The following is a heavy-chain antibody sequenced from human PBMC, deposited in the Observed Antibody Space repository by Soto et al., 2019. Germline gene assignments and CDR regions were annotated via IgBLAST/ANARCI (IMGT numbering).Heavy chain of an antibody. Sequence: ASVKVSCKASGGTFSSYAISWVRQAPGQGLEWMGWMNPNSGNTGYAQKFQGRVTMTRNTSISTAYMELSSLRSEDTAVYYCARGPGDSGYYYGWGQGTLVTVSS. CDR2: MNPNSGNT. V-gene: IGHV1-8*02. J-gene: IGHJ4*02. D-gene: IGHD3-22*01. CDR3: ARGPGDSGYYYG. CDR1: GGTFSSYA.